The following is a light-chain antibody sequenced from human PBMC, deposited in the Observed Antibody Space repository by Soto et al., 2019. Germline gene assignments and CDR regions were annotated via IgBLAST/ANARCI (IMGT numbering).Light chain of an antibody. J-gene: IGKJ1*01. CDR3: PQSYNTPWR. V-gene: IGKV1-39*01. CDR1: QIIASY. CDR2: AAS. Sequence: DIQMTLYPYCLSGTVGDRVTITCRASQIIASYLNWYQQKPGKAPKVLIYAASRLQNGVPSRFSGRGSGTEFTLTISSLQPEDFATYFSPQSYNTPWRFSHGTKVDIK.